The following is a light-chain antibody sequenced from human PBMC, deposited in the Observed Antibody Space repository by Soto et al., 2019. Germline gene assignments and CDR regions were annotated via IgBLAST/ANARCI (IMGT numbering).Light chain of an antibody. CDR1: QSISSY. Sequence: DIQMTQSPSSLSASVGDRVTITCRASQSISSYLNWYQQKPGKAPKLLIYAASSLQSGVPSRFSGSGSGRDFTLTISSLQPEDFATYYCQQSYSTPPMYTFGQGTKLEIK. CDR3: QQSYSTPPMYT. J-gene: IGKJ2*01. CDR2: AAS. V-gene: IGKV1-39*01.